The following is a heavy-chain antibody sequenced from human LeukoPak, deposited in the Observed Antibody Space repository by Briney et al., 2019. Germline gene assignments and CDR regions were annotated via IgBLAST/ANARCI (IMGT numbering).Heavy chain of an antibody. CDR1: GYAFTSYG. D-gene: IGHD3-10*01. V-gene: IGHV1-18*01. CDR2: ISAYNGNT. CDR3: ARDGSGSYIYYYYMDV. J-gene: IGHJ6*03. Sequence: ASVKVSCKASGYAFTSYGISWVRQAPGQALEWMGWISAYNGNTNYAQKLQGRVTMTTDTSTSTAYMELRSLRSDDTAVYYCARDGSGSYIYYYYMDVWGKGTTVTVSS.